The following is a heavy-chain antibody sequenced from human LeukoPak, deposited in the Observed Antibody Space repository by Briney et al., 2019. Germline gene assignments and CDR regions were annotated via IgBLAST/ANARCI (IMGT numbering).Heavy chain of an antibody. CDR1: GFTFNYYG. J-gene: IGHJ4*02. CDR3: ASTIGSAGTQY. CDR2: IRYDGRDK. Sequence: GGSLRLSCAASGFTFNYYGMHWVRQAPGKGLEWVAFIRYDGRDKYYADSVKGRFTTKNTLYLQMNSLGAEDTAVYYRASTIGSAGTQYWGQGTLVTVSS. V-gene: IGHV3-30*02. D-gene: IGHD6-13*01.